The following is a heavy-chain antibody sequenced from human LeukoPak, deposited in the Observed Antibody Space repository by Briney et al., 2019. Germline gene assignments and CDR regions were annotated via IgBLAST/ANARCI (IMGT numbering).Heavy chain of an antibody. D-gene: IGHD6-13*01. J-gene: IGHJ4*02. Sequence: GGSLRLSCAASGFTFSSYAMSWVRQAPGKGLEWVSAISGSGGSTYYADSVKGWFTISRDNSKNTLYLQMNSLRAEDTAVYYCAKTYSSSWYPLYYFDYWGQGTLVTVSS. CDR1: GFTFSSYA. CDR2: ISGSGGST. V-gene: IGHV3-23*01. CDR3: AKTYSSSWYPLYYFDY.